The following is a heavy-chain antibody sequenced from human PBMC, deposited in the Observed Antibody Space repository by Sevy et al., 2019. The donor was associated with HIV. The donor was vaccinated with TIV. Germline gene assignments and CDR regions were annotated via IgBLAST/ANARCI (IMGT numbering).Heavy chain of an antibody. D-gene: IGHD4-17*01. CDR2: ISGNGGSP. J-gene: IGHJ5*02. Sequence: GGSLRLSCAASGFPFSSYAMSWVRQAPGKGLEWVSTISGNGGSPYYADSVKGRFTISRDNSKNTLVLQTHSLRAEDTAVYYCAKGLRGTTTNNWFDPWGQGTLVTVSS. V-gene: IGHV3-23*01. CDR1: GFPFSSYA. CDR3: AKGLRGTTTNNWFDP.